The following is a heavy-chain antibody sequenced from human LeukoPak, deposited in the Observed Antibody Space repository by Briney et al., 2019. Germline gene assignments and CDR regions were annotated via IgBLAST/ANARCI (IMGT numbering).Heavy chain of an antibody. Sequence: GGSLRLSCAASGFTFSSYGMHWVRQAPGKGLEWVAVISYDGSNKYYADSVKGRFTISRDNSKNTLYLQMNSLRAEDTAVYYCAREGYSHPMLSFDYWGQGTLVTVSS. V-gene: IGHV3-30*03. D-gene: IGHD2-8*01. J-gene: IGHJ4*02. CDR1: GFTFSSYG. CDR2: ISYDGSNK. CDR3: AREGYSHPMLSFDY.